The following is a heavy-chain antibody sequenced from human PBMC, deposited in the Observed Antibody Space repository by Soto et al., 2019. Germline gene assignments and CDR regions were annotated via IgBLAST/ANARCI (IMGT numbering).Heavy chain of an antibody. J-gene: IGHJ4*02. CDR1: GFTFSNFG. Sequence: QVQVVESGGGVVQPGRSLRLSCAASGFTFSNFGMHWVRQAPGKGLEWVAAISSDGSDKYYLDSVKGRFIISRDNSKNTLFLQMNSLRVEDTAVYYCVRGSYVARQELDYWGQGTLVTVSS. D-gene: IGHD3-10*01. CDR3: VRGSYVARQELDY. V-gene: IGHV3-30*03. CDR2: ISSDGSDK.